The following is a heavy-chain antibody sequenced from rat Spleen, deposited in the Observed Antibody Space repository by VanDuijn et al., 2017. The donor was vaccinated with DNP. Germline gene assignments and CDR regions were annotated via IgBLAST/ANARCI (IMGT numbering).Heavy chain of an antibody. CDR2: IIYDGSRT. Sequence: EVQLVESGGGLVQPGRSLKLSCAASGFTFSDYNMAWVRQAPKKGLEWVATIIYDGSRTYYRDSVKGRFTISRDNAKSTLYLQMDSLRSEDTATYYCATRRPGCPFDCWGQGVMVTVSS. J-gene: IGHJ2*01. CDR3: ATRRPGCPFDC. V-gene: IGHV5S10*01. CDR1: GFTFSDYN. D-gene: IGHD1-4*01.